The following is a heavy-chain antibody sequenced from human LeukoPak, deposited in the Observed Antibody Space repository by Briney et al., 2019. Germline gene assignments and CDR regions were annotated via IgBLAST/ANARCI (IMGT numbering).Heavy chain of an antibody. Sequence: TSQTLSLTCTVSGGSVSSSSYYWSWIRQPAGKGLEWIGRIYTSGTTNYNPSLKSRVTISIGTSKNQFSLKLNSVTAADTAVYYCARDLGDWGQGILVTVSS. J-gene: IGHJ4*02. CDR3: ARDLGD. CDR1: GGSVSSSSYY. D-gene: IGHD3-16*01. CDR2: IYTSGTT. V-gene: IGHV4-61*02.